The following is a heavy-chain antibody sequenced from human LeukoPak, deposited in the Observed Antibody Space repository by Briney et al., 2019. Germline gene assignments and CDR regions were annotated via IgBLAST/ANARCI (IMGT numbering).Heavy chain of an antibody. CDR1: GFTFSDYA. J-gene: IGHJ4*02. Sequence: PGGSLRLSCVASGFTFSDYAMNWVRQAPGKGLEWVSIIFGAGKNTTYYADSVKGRFTVSRDDAKNTLYLQMTTLRPEDTALYYCAKGPLLWNWGQGTLVTVSS. V-gene: IGHV3-23*03. CDR3: AKGPLLWN. CDR2: IFGAGKNTT. D-gene: IGHD2/OR15-2a*01.